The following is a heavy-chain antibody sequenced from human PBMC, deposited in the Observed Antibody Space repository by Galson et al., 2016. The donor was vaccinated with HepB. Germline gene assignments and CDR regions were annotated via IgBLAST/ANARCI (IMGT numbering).Heavy chain of an antibody. Sequence: SLRLSCATSGFSFYSYATHWVRQAPGKGLEWVASMSFDDSTKSYTDSVKGRFTISRDNSKNTLYLQMNSLRAEDTAVYYCARGSNYLDYWGQGTLVTVSS. J-gene: IGHJ4*02. V-gene: IGHV3-30-3*01. CDR3: ARGSNYLDY. CDR2: MSFDDSTK. CDR1: GFSFYSYA.